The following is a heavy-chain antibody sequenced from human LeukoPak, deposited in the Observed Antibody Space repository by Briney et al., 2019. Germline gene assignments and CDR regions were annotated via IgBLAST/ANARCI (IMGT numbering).Heavy chain of an antibody. D-gene: IGHD6-13*01. V-gene: IGHV4-59*01. J-gene: IGHJ5*02. CDR2: IYYSGST. Sequence: PSETLSLTCSVSGGSISSYSWNWIRQPPGKGLEWIGYIYYSGSTNYNPSLKSRVTISVDTSKNQFSLKLSSVTAADTAVYYCASGYSSPSGQNWFDPWGQGTLVTVSS. CDR1: GGSISSYS. CDR3: ASGYSSPSGQNWFDP.